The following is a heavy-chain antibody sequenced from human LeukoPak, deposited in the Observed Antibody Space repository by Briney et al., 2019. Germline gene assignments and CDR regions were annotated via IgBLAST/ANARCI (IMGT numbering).Heavy chain of an antibody. Sequence: NPSETLSLTCTVSGGSISSYYWSWIRQPPGKGLEWIGYIYYSGSTNYNPSLKSRVTISVDTSKNQFSLKLSSVTAADTAVYYCARVGSRSSGWYNWFDPWGQGTLVTVSS. CDR1: GGSISSYY. D-gene: IGHD6-19*01. V-gene: IGHV4-59*01. J-gene: IGHJ5*02. CDR2: IYYSGST. CDR3: ARVGSRSSGWYNWFDP.